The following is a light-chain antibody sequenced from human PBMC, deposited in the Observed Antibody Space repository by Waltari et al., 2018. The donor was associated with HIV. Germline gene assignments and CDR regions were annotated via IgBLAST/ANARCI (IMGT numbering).Light chain of an antibody. CDR3: CSYASSSTYV. CDR1: SSDVGNYNL. Sequence: QSVLTQPASVSGSPGQSVTISCTGTSSDVGNYNLVSWYQQHPGRAPKLMIYEVNKRPSGVSNRFSGSKSGNTASLTISGLQADDEADYYCCSYASSSTYVFATGTKVTVL. J-gene: IGLJ1*01. CDR2: EVN. V-gene: IGLV2-23*02.